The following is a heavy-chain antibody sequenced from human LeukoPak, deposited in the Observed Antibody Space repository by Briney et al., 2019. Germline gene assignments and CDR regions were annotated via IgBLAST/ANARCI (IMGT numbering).Heavy chain of an antibody. V-gene: IGHV3-30*01. CDR3: ARDRLEVVAQQLVQGVYYYNYMDV. CDR1: GFTFSSYA. J-gene: IGHJ6*03. D-gene: IGHD6-13*01. CDR2: ISYDGSNK. Sequence: GGSLRLSCAASGFTFSSYAMHWVRQAPGKGLEWVAVISYDGSNKYYADSVKGRFTISRDNSKNTLYLQMNSLRAEDTAVYYCARDRLEVVAQQLVQGVYYYNYMDVWGKGTTVTVSS.